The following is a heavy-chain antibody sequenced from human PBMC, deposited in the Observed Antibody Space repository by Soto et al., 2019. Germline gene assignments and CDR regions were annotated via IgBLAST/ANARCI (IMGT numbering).Heavy chain of an antibody. CDR1: GGSITGGSISSTTYY. J-gene: IGHJ6*03. CDR3: GRRHGPHIPAYY. D-gene: IGHD2-15*01. Sequence: SDTLSLACTVSGGSITGGSISSTTYYLGWMRQPPGKGLEWIAIFFIGGNTYYNPSLKIRFTTSVDTSNNQFSLRLSSVTAGGPAVYFGGRRHGPHIPAYY. CDR2: FFIGGNT. V-gene: IGHV4-39*01.